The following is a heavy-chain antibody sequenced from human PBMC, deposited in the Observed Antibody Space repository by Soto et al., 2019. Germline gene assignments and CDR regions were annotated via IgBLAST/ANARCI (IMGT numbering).Heavy chain of an antibody. CDR3: ARGGEGVRGVIWFDP. J-gene: IGHJ5*02. D-gene: IGHD3-10*01. CDR2: IIPIFGTA. V-gene: IGHV1-69*13. Sequence: ASVKVSCKASGGTFSSYAISWVRQAPRQGLEWMGGIIPIFGTANYAQKFQGRVTITADESTSTAYMELSSLRSEDTAVYYCARGGEGVRGVIWFDPWGQGTLVTVSS. CDR1: GGTFSSYA.